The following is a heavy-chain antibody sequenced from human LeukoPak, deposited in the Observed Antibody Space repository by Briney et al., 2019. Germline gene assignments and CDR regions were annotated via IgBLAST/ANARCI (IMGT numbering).Heavy chain of an antibody. D-gene: IGHD2-15*01. CDR1: GFSLSTNGVG. J-gene: IGHJ3*02. Sequence: SGPTLVNPTQTLTLTCTFSGFSLSTNGVGVGWIRQPPGKALEWLGFIYWNDDKRYSPSLKSRLTITKDTSKNQVVLTMTNMDPVDTGTYYCAHEWWVNAFDIWGQGTMVTVSS. V-gene: IGHV2-5*01. CDR3: AHEWWVNAFDI. CDR2: IYWNDDK.